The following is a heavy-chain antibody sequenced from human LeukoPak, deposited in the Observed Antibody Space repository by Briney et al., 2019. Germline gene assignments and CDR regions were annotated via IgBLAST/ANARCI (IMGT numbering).Heavy chain of an antibody. Sequence: GASVPVSCQAWGGTFSSYGISWVRQAAGRGLEWMGRIIPIFGTANYAQKFQGRVTITADKSTSTAYMELSSLRSEDTAVYYCASDMRTGTTSPYYYMDVWGKGTTVTVAS. CDR2: IIPIFGTA. D-gene: IGHD1-7*01. J-gene: IGHJ6*03. CDR1: GGTFSSYG. CDR3: ASDMRTGTTSPYYYMDV. V-gene: IGHV1-69*06.